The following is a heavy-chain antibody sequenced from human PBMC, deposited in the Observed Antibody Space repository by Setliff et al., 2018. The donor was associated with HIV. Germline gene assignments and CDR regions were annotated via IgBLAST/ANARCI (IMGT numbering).Heavy chain of an antibody. CDR1: GYTFSDYY. V-gene: IGHV1-2*02. D-gene: IGHD6-13*01. J-gene: IGHJ3*02. CDR3: ARDPGYKSTWYGVFDI. CDR2: INPNSGGT. Sequence: GASVKVSCKASGYTFSDYYMHWVRQAPGQGLEWMGWINPNSGGTNYAQKFQGRVNMTRDTSISTTYMELSRLRSDDTAVYYCARDPGYKSTWYGVFDIWGQGTKVTVSS.